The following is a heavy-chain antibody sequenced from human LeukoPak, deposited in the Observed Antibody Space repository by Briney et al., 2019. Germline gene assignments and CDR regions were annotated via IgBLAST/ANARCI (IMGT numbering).Heavy chain of an antibody. CDR3: ARSDPPSGYYADY. D-gene: IGHD3-22*01. CDR2: IYYSGST. CDR1: GGSISSGDYY. Sequence: PSETLSLTCTVSGGSISSGDYYWSWIRQPPGKGLEWIGYIYYSGSTYYNPSLKSRVTISVDTSKNQFSLKLSSVTAADTAVYYCARSDPPSGYYADYWGQGTLVTVSS. V-gene: IGHV4-30-4*01. J-gene: IGHJ4*02.